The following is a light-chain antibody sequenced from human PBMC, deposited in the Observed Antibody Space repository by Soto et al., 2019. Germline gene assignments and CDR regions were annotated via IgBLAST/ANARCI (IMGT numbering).Light chain of an antibody. CDR3: QQYNKWWT. CDR1: QSVSSN. V-gene: IGKV3-15*01. Sequence: EIVITQSPATLSVSPGERATLSCRASQSVSSNLAWYQQKPGQDPRLPIYGASTRANGIPARFSGSGSGKEFTLTISSLQSEDFAVYYCQQYNKWWTFGQGTRWIS. J-gene: IGKJ1*01. CDR2: GAS.